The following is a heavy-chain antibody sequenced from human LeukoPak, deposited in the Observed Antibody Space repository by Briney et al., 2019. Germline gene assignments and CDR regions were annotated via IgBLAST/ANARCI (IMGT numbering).Heavy chain of an antibody. D-gene: IGHD6-19*01. J-gene: IGHJ4*02. CDR2: IKEDGSSQ. V-gene: IGHV3-7*03. CDR3: VKDSGWFHFDS. CDR1: GFTFNTYT. Sequence: GGSLRLSCAASGFTFNTYTMNWVRQAPGKGLEWVGHIKEDGSSQNYADSVKGRFTISRDNAKSSLHLQMNGLRAEDTAMYYCVKDSGWFHFDSWGQGTLVTVSS.